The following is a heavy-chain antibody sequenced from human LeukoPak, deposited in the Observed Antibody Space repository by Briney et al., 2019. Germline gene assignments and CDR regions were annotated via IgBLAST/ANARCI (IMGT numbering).Heavy chain of an antibody. CDR3: ARDWDCSSTSCYDDY. CDR2: ISAYNGNT. V-gene: IGHV1-18*01. Sequence: GASVKVSCKASGYTFTSYGISWVRQAPGQGLEWMGWISAYNGNTNYAQKLQGRVTMTTDTSTSTAYMELRSLRSDDTAVYYCARDWDCSSTSCYDDYWGQGTLVTVSS. D-gene: IGHD2-2*01. J-gene: IGHJ4*02. CDR1: GYTFTSYG.